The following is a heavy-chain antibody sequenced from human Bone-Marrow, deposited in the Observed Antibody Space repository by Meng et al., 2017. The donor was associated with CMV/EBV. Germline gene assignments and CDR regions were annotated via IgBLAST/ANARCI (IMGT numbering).Heavy chain of an antibody. CDR1: GGTFSRTA. V-gene: IGHV1-69*01. D-gene: IGHD6-13*01. CDR3: AKGGRAARQFDY. CDR2: IIPVFGTA. Sequence: CRAFGGTFSRTALSWVRQAPGQGLEWMGGIIPVFGTANYAQYFQGRVTITADESTTTAYMELSSLKSEDTAVYYCAKGGRAARQFDYWGQGTLVTVSS. J-gene: IGHJ4*02.